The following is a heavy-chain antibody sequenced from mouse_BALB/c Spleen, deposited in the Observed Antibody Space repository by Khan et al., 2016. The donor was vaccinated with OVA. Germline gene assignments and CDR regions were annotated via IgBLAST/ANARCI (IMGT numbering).Heavy chain of an antibody. J-gene: IGHJ4*01. CDR2: IWSDGKT. D-gene: IGHD2-5*01. CDR3: ARSNFYAMDY. V-gene: IGHV2-6-2*01. CDR1: GFSLTTYG. Sequence: VQLQESGPDLVAPSQSLSITCTVSGFSLTTYGVHWVRQPPGKGLEWLGVIWSDGKTTYNSPLKSRLSISKDNSKSKVFLKMNSLQTDDTAMYHCARSNFYAMDYWGQGTSVTVSS.